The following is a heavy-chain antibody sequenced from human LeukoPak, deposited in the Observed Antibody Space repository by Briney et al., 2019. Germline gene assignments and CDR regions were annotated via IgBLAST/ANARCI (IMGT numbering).Heavy chain of an antibody. Sequence: SETLSLTCTVSGGSISSYYWSWIRQPPGKGLEWIGYIYYSGSTNYNPSLKSRVTISVDTSKRQFSLKLSYVTAADTAVYYCARDVGDYDFWSGYYTAWGQGTLVTVSS. J-gene: IGHJ5*02. D-gene: IGHD3-3*01. CDR1: GGSISSYY. CDR3: ARDVGDYDFWSGYYTA. V-gene: IGHV4-59*12. CDR2: IYYSGST.